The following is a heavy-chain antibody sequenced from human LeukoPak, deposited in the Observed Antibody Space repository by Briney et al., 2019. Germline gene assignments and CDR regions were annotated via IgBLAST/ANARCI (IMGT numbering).Heavy chain of an antibody. D-gene: IGHD3-3*01. Sequence: ASVKVSCKASGYTFTSYGISWVRQAPGQGLEWMGWISAYNGKTKYAQKLQGRVTMTTDTSTSTAYMELRSLRSDDTAVYYCARGATIFGVVGNWFDPWGQGTLVTVSS. CDR3: ARGATIFGVVGNWFDP. V-gene: IGHV1-18*01. CDR1: GYTFTSYG. CDR2: ISAYNGKT. J-gene: IGHJ5*02.